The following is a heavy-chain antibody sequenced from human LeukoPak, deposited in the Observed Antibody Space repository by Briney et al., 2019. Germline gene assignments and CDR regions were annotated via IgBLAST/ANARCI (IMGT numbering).Heavy chain of an antibody. CDR1: GFTFSRYW. Sequence: GGSLRLSCAASGFTFSRYWMHWVRQAPGKGLVWVSRINSDGSFTTYADSVEGRFTISRDNAKNTLYLQMDSLRADDTAVYYCARDPNYDSSGYPFDYWGQGTLVTVSS. J-gene: IGHJ4*02. CDR3: ARDPNYDSSGYPFDY. V-gene: IGHV3-74*01. CDR2: INSDGSFT. D-gene: IGHD3-22*01.